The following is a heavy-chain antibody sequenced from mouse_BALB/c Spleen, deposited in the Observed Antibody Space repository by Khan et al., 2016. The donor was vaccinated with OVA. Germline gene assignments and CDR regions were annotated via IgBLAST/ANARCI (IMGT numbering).Heavy chain of an antibody. V-gene: IGHV3-2*02. CDR1: GYSITSGYG. J-gene: IGHJ2*01. Sequence: EVQLQESGPGLVKPSQSLSLTCTVTGYSITSGYGWNWIRQFPGHQLEWMGYISYSGSTNYNPSLTSRISITRDTSKNQFFLQLNSVTTEDTATYYCARTARIKYWGQGTTLTVSS. CDR3: ARTARIKY. CDR2: ISYSGST. D-gene: IGHD1-2*01.